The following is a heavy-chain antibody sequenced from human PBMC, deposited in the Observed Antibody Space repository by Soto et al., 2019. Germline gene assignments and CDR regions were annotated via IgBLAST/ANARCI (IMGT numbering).Heavy chain of an antibody. V-gene: IGHV4-39*01. CDR3: ARQRSRLLPDEFDY. D-gene: IGHD2-15*01. J-gene: IGHJ4*02. CDR2: IYYSGST. Sequence: SETLSLTCTVSGGSISSSSYYWGWIRQPPGKGLEWIGSIYYSGSTYYNPSLKSRVTISVDTSKNQFSLKLSSVTAADTAVYYCARQRSRLLPDEFDYWGQGTLVTVSS. CDR1: GGSISSSSYY.